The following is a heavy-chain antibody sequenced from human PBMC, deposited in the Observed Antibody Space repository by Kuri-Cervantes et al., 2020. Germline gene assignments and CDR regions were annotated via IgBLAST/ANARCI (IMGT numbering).Heavy chain of an antibody. D-gene: IGHD5-12*01. CDR3: ARSSGYESHYYYYYYGMDA. V-gene: IGHV1-8*01. J-gene: IGHJ6*02. CDR1: GYTFTSYD. CDR2: MNPNSGNT. Sequence: ASVKVSCKASGYTFTSYDINWVRQATGQGLEWMGWMNPNSGNTGYAQKFQGRVTMTRNTSISTAYMELSSLRSEDTAVYYCARSSGYESHYYYYYYGMDAWGQGTTVTVSS.